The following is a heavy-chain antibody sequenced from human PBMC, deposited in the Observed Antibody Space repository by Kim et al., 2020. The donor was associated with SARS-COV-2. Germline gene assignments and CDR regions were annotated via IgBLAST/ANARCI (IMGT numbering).Heavy chain of an antibody. V-gene: IGHV4-59*08. CDR3: ARSVHFYGVAGHFDY. J-gene: IGHJ4*02. Sequence: SETLSLTCTVSGGPISSYYWSWIRQPPGKGLEWIGYIYYSGSTNYNPSLKSRVTISVDTSKNQFSLKLTSVTAADTTVYYCARSVHFYGVAGHFDYWGKGSLITVST. CDR2: IYYSGST. D-gene: IGHD6-19*01. CDR1: GGPISSYY.